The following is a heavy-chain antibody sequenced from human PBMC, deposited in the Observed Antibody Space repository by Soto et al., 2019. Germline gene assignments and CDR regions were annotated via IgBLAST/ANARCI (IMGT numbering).Heavy chain of an antibody. Sequence: PGESLKISCKGSGFSFPIYWIAWVRQMPGKGLEWMGVIYPGDSDTRYSPSFQGQVTISVDESKTTAYLQWNSLKASDTAVYYCATRATRDFYYAMDGWGQGTTVAVAS. V-gene: IGHV5-51*01. CDR3: ATRATRDFYYAMDG. J-gene: IGHJ6*02. CDR1: GFSFPIYW. CDR2: IYPGDSDT.